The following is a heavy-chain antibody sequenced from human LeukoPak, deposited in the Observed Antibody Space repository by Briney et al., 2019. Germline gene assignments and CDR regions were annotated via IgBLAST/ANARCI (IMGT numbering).Heavy chain of an antibody. D-gene: IGHD5-24*01. CDR2: ISGSGDTT. J-gene: IGHJ4*02. V-gene: IGHV3-23*01. Sequence: TGGSLRLSCAASGFTFSSQAMAWVRQAPGKGLEWVSTISGSGDTTYYADSVKGRFTISRDIIKNTLYLQMNSLRAEDTAVYYCAKDSADGYNPLDYWGQGTLVTVSS. CDR3: AKDSADGYNPLDY. CDR1: GFTFSSQA.